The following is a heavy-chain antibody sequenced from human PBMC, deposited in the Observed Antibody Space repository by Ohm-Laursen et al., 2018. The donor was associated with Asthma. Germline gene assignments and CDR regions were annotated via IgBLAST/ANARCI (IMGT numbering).Heavy chain of an antibody. CDR2: ISTASSFI. D-gene: IGHD1-26*01. CDR1: GYTFSRYS. CDR3: ARIGPEWELPGREYSLHH. J-gene: IGHJ1*01. Sequence: SLRLSCSASGYTFSRYSMHWVRQIPGKGLEWVASISTASSFIYYADSVRGRFTTSRDNTNDLVYLQMNSLRAEDTALYYCARIGPEWELPGREYSLHHWGEGTLVTVSS. V-gene: IGHV3-21*01.